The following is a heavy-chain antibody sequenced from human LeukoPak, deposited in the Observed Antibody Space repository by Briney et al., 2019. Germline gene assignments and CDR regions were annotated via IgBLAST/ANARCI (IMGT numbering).Heavy chain of an antibody. Sequence: SVKASCKASGGTFSSYAISWVRQAPGQGLEWMGRIIPIFGIANYAQKFQGRVTITADKSTSTAYMELSSLRSEDTAVYYCAFPRGRSRDGYNWVFDYWGQGTLVTVSS. J-gene: IGHJ4*02. CDR3: AFPRGRSRDGYNWVFDY. D-gene: IGHD5-24*01. CDR1: GGTFSSYA. V-gene: IGHV1-69*04. CDR2: IIPIFGIA.